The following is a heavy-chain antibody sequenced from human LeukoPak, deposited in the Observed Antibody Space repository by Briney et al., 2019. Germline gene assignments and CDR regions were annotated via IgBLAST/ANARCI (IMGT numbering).Heavy chain of an antibody. D-gene: IGHD1-26*01. V-gene: IGHV6-1*01. J-gene: IGHJ3*02. CDR1: GDTVSSNSAT. CDR3: ARGSGSYYAFDI. CDR2: TYYRSNWFS. Sequence: SQTLSLTCAISGDTVSSNSATWNWIRQSPSRGLEWLARTYYRSNWFSDYGVFVKSRATFNPDTSKNQLSLQLNSVTPEDTAVYYCARGSGSYYAFDIWGQGTMVTVSS.